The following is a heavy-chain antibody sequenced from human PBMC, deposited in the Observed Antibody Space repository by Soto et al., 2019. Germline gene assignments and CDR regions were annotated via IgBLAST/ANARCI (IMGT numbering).Heavy chain of an antibody. J-gene: IGHJ4*02. CDR1: GFTFSGFD. CDR3: AKSQEIGTHFFDS. V-gene: IGHV3-13*01. D-gene: IGHD6-13*01. Sequence: GGSLRLSCEASGFTFSGFDMHWVRQPTGKGLEWVSSIGTAGNTYYAVSVKGRFAISRDNAKNSLSLQMNSLRAGDMAVYFCAKSQEIGTHFFDSWGQGTQVTVSS. CDR2: IGTAGNT.